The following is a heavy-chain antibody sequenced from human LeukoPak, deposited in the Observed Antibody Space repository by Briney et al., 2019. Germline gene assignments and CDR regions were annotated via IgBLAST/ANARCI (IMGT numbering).Heavy chain of an antibody. CDR3: AKDRVFRGATSNY. Sequence: GGSLRLSCAASGFTFSSYAMSWVRQAPGKGLEWVSAMSGSGGSTYYADSVKGRFTISRDNSKNTLYLQMNSLRAEDTAVYYCAKDRVFRGATSNYWGQGTLVTVSS. CDR2: MSGSGGST. D-gene: IGHD3-10*01. V-gene: IGHV3-23*01. J-gene: IGHJ4*02. CDR1: GFTFSSYA.